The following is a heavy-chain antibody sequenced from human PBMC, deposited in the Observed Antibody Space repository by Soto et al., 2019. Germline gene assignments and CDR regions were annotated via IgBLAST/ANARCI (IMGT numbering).Heavy chain of an antibody. V-gene: IGHV4-30-4*01. CDR2: IFHNGDT. D-gene: IGHD3-16*01. CDR1: GGSISSGDYY. J-gene: IGHJ3*01. CDR3: ARSHYRLGGFEF. Sequence: QVHLGESGPGLVSPSQTLSLTCTVSGGSISSGDYYWSWIRQSPGKDLHWIGYIFHNGDTFYNPSLESHLTISADTSKNRSSLRLRSVTAADTAMYFWARSHYRLGGFEFGGLGKMVRVSS.